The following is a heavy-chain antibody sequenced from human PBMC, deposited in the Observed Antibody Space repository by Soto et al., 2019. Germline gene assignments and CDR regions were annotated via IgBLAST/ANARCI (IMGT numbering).Heavy chain of an antibody. CDR1: GGSFSGYY. Sequence: PSETLSLTCAVYGGSFSGYYWSWIRQPPGKGLEWIGEINHSGSTNYNPSLKSRVTISVDTSKNQFSLKLRSVTAADTAVYYCARGNMDYYDSSGYYSELGYWGEGTLVTV. CDR3: ARGNMDYYDSSGYYSELGY. CDR2: INHSGST. J-gene: IGHJ4*02. V-gene: IGHV4-34*01. D-gene: IGHD3-22*01.